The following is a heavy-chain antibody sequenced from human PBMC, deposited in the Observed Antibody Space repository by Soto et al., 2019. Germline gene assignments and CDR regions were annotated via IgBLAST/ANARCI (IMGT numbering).Heavy chain of an antibody. CDR2: IYYSGST. J-gene: IGHJ6*02. CDR1: GGSISSYY. CDR3: ARLSDYDFWSGRGSGMDV. V-gene: IGHV4-59*01. D-gene: IGHD3-3*01. Sequence: LSLTCTVSGGSISSYYWSWIRQPPGKGLEWIGYIYYSGSTNYNPSLKSRVTISVVTSKNQFSLKLSSVTAADTAVYYCARLSDYDFWSGRGSGMDVWGQGTTVTVSS.